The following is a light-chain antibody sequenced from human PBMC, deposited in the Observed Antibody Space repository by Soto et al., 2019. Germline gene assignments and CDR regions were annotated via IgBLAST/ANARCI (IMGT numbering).Light chain of an antibody. CDR2: GAF. CDR3: QQYGNSIPIT. CDR1: QSVSTIF. V-gene: IGKV3-20*01. J-gene: IGKJ5*01. Sequence: EVVLTQSPGTLSLSPGERATLPCKASQSVSTIFLAWYQQKPGQAPRLLIYGAFSRATGIPDRFSGSGSGTDFTLTISRLEPEDFAVYYCQQYGNSIPITFGQGTRLEI.